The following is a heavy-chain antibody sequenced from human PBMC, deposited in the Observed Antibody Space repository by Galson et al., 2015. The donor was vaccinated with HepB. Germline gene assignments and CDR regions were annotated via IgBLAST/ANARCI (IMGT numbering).Heavy chain of an antibody. V-gene: IGHV4-34*01. CDR3: ARGRISGWRTDAFDI. J-gene: IGHJ3*02. D-gene: IGHD6-19*01. CDR1: GGSFSGYY. Sequence: SETLSLTCAVYGGSFSGYYWSWIRQPPGKGLEWIGEINHSGSTNYNPSLKNRVTISLDTSKNQFSLKLSSVTAADTAVYYCARGRISGWRTDAFDIWGQGTMVTVSS. CDR2: INHSGST.